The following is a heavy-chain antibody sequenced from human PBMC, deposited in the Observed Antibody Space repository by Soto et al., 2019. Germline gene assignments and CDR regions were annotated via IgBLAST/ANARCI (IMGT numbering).Heavy chain of an antibody. V-gene: IGHV4-39*01. D-gene: IGHD1-1*01. CDR2: IHYSGTT. J-gene: IGHJ4*02. Sequence: TSETLSLTCTVSGGSISSSSYYWGWIRQPPGKGLEWIGSIHYSGTTYHNPSLKSRVTISVDTSKNQFSLRLSSVTAADTAVYYCARHGGLALAGTFYXDYWCQGTLVTVSS. CDR3: ARHGGLALAGTFYXDY. CDR1: GGSISSSSYY.